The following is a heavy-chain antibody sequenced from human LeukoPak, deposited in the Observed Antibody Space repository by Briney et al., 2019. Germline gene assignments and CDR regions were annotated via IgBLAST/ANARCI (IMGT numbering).Heavy chain of an antibody. J-gene: IGHJ6*03. V-gene: IGHV4-61*02. CDR3: ARAPRRGLNYYYYMDV. CDR1: GDSISSGDYY. CDR2: ISSSGST. Sequence: SQTLSLTCTVSGDSISSGDYYWSWIRQPAGKGLEWIGRISSSGSTNYNPSLKSRVTISVDTSKNQFSLKLSSVTAADTAVYYCARAPRRGLNYYYYMDVWGKGTTVTVSS. D-gene: IGHD6-19*01.